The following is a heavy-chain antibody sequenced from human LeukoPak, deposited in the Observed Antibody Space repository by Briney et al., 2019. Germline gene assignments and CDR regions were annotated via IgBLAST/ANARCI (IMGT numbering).Heavy chain of an antibody. D-gene: IGHD3-10*01. V-gene: IGHV7-4-1*02. CDR1: GYTFTSYA. J-gene: IGHJ5*02. CDR2: INTNTGNP. CDR3: ASTVTMVRGDNWFDP. Sequence: ASVKVSCKASGYTFTSYAMNWVRQAPGQGLEWMGWINTNTGNPTHAQGFTGRFVFSLDTSVSTAYLQISSLKAEDTAVYYCASTVTMVRGDNWFDPWGQGTLVTVSS.